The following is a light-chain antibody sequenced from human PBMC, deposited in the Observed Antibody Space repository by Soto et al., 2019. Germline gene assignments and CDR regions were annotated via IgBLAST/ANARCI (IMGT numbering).Light chain of an antibody. V-gene: IGKV1-5*03. J-gene: IGKJ1*01. CDR2: KAS. CDR1: QTISSW. Sequence: DIQMTQSPSSLSASVGDRVTITCRASQTISSWLAWYQQKPGKVPKLLIYKASSLESGVPSRFSGSGFGTDFTLTISILQPDDFATYYCQHYNLYSGTFGQGTKVDIK. CDR3: QHYNLYSGT.